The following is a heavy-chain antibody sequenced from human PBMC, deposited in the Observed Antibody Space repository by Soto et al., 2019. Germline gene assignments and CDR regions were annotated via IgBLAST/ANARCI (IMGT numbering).Heavy chain of an antibody. Sequence: EVQLLESGGGLVQPGSSLRLSCAASGFTFSNYAMSWVRQTPGGGLEWVSSISGSGGSTFYADSVKGRFTISRDNPKNTPYLQMNSLRADDTAVYYCAKGRRDDTLTGFYLTYFDYWGRGTLVTVPS. CDR2: ISGSGGST. CDR1: GFTFSNYA. D-gene: IGHD3-9*01. V-gene: IGHV3-23*01. J-gene: IGHJ4*02. CDR3: AKGRRDDTLTGFYLTYFDY.